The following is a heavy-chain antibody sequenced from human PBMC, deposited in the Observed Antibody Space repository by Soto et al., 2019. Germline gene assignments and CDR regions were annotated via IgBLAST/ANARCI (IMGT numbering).Heavy chain of an antibody. J-gene: IGHJ4*02. CDR3: ARDTSPVAILQ. V-gene: IGHV3-33*01. Sequence: PGGSLRLSCEASGFTFSSYGMHWVRQAPGKGLEWVAVIWYDGSNKYYADSVKGRFTISRDNSKDTLYLQMNSLRAEDTAVYYCARDTSPVAILQWGRGTSVTVSS. CDR2: IWYDGSNK. D-gene: IGHD2-2*02. CDR1: GFTFSSYG.